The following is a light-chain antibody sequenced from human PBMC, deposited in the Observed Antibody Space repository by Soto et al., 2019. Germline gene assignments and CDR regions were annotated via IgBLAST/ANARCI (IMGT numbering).Light chain of an antibody. CDR1: SSDVGSYNL. CDR2: EGS. V-gene: IGLV2-14*02. J-gene: IGLJ2*01. CDR3: SSYTTSDTLI. Sequence: QSALTQPASVSGSPGQSITISCTGTSSDVGSYNLVSWYQQHPGKAPKLMIYEGSKRPSGVSNRFSGSKSGNTASLTISGLQPEDEADYYCSSYTTSDTLIFGGGTKLTVL.